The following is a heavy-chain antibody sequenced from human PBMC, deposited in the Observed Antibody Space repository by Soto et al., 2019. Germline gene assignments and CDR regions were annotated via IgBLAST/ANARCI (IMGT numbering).Heavy chain of an antibody. Sequence: QVQLVQSGAEVKKPGASVKVSCQASGFTFSDYYMHWVRQAPGQGLEWMGVINPSDGGTTYAQKFQGRVTLTRDRSTRTLYMELSSLRSDDTAFYYCARPNIAAAAHFDCWGQGTLVTVSS. V-gene: IGHV1-46*01. D-gene: IGHD6-13*01. CDR1: GFTFSDYY. CDR3: ARPNIAAAAHFDC. J-gene: IGHJ4*02. CDR2: INPSDGGT.